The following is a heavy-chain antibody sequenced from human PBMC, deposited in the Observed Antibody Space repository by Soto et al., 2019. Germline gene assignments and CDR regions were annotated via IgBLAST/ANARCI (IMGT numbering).Heavy chain of an antibody. CDR1: GYTFTSYD. V-gene: IGHV1-8*01. CDR2: MNPNSGNT. J-gene: IGHJ4*02. Sequence: QVQLVQSGAEVKKPGASVKVSCKASGYTFTSYDINWVRQATGQGLEWMGWMNPNSGNTGYAQKFQGRVNMTRNTSISTAYMELSSLRSEDTAVYYCERGTAYCSSTSCSLDYWGQGTLVTVSS. CDR3: ERGTAYCSSTSCSLDY. D-gene: IGHD2-2*01.